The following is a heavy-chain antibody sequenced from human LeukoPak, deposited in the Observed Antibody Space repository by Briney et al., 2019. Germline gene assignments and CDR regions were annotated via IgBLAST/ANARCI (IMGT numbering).Heavy chain of an antibody. D-gene: IGHD2-2*01. Sequence: SQTPSLTCTVSGGSISSGGYYWSWIRQPPGKGLEWIGYIYHSGSTYYNPSLKSRVTISVDRSKNQFSLKLSSVTAADTAVYYCAADGQLLQGGFDYWGQGTLVTVSS. V-gene: IGHV4-30-2*01. CDR3: AADGQLLQGGFDY. J-gene: IGHJ4*02. CDR1: GGSISSGGYY. CDR2: IYHSGST.